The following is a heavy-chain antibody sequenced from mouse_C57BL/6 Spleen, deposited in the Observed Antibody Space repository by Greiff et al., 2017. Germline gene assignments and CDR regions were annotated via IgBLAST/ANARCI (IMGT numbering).Heavy chain of an antibody. CDR2: IDPSASCT. Sequence: QVQLQQPGAELVKPGASVKLSCKASGYTFTSYWMQWVKQRPGQGLEWIGEIDPSASCTNYNQKFKGKATLTVDTSSSTAYMQLSSLTSEDSAVYYCARGGTVVGYFDVWGTGTTVTVSS. CDR1: GYTFTSYW. J-gene: IGHJ1*03. V-gene: IGHV1-50*01. D-gene: IGHD1-1*01. CDR3: ARGGTVVGYFDV.